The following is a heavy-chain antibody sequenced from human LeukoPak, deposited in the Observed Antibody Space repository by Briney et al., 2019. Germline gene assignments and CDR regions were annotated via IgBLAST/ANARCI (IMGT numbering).Heavy chain of an antibody. V-gene: IGHV3-21*01. J-gene: IGHJ4*02. CDR3: ARVPPSSGYVDD. D-gene: IGHD2-15*01. Sequence: GGSLRLSCAASGFTFSSYSMNWVRQAPGKGLEWVSSISSSSSYIYYADSVKGRFTISRDNAKNSLYLQMNSLRAEDTAVYYCARVPPSSGYVDDWGQGTLVTVSS. CDR1: GFTFSSYS. CDR2: ISSSSSYI.